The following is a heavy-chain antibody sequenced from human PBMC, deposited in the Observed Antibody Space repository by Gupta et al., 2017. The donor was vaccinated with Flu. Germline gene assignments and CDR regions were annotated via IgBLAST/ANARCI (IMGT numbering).Heavy chain of an antibody. J-gene: IGHJ4*02. D-gene: IGHD2-21*02. CDR1: RYSFTSYW. Sequence: EVQLVQSGAEVKKPGESLRISRKGSRYSFTSYWINWVRQMPGKGLEWMGRIDPIDSDNNYSPSFQGHVTIAADKSISTAYLQWSSLKASDTAIYYCAAAHSAGDNPFDYWGRGTLVSVSS. CDR2: IDPIDSDN. V-gene: IGHV5-10-1*01. CDR3: AAAHSAGDNPFDY.